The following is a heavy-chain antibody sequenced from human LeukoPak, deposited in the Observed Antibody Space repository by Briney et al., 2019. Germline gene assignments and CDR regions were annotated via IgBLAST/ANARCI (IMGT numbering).Heavy chain of an antibody. Sequence: ETGGSLRLSCAASGFTFSSYAMNWVRQAPGKGLEWVSAISGSGGTYCADSVKGRFTISRDNSKNTLYLQMNNLRAEDTAIYYCAKKGLASAGRPPYFDYWGQGALVTVPS. J-gene: IGHJ4*02. CDR1: GFTFSSYA. CDR2: ISGSGGT. CDR3: AKKGLASAGRPPYFDY. V-gene: IGHV3-23*01. D-gene: IGHD6-13*01.